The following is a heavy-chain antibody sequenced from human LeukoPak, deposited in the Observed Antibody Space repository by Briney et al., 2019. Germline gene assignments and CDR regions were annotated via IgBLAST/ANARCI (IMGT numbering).Heavy chain of an antibody. J-gene: IGHJ4*02. CDR2: ISGSGGST. Sequence: GGSLILSCAASGFTFSSYAMSWVRQAPGKGLEWVSAISGSGGSTYYADSVKGRFTISRDNSKNTLYLQMNSLRAEDTAVYYCAKYLTLRGYSYGLDYWGQGTLVTVSS. V-gene: IGHV3-23*01. D-gene: IGHD5-18*01. CDR3: AKYLTLRGYSYGLDY. CDR1: GFTFSSYA.